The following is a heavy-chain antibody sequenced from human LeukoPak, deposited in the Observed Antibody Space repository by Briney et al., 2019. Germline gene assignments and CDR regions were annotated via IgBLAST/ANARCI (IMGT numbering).Heavy chain of an antibody. V-gene: IGHV4-59*08. CDR2: IYYTGST. CDR1: GGSISNYY. Sequence: PSETLSLTCTVSGGSISNYYWGWIRQPPGKGLEWLGYIYYTGSTTYTPSLKSRVTISLDTSNNLFSLKLSSVTAADTAVYYCVRRDYGSGAYDYWGQGTLVTVSS. D-gene: IGHD3-10*01. CDR3: VRRDYGSGAYDY. J-gene: IGHJ4*02.